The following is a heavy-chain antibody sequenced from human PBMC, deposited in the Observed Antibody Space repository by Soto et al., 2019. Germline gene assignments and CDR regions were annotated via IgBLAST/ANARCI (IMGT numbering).Heavy chain of an antibody. CDR3: AIEVYGAVALDY. CDR2: INPSGGST. Sequence: GASVKVSCKASGYTFTSYYMHWVRQAPGQGLEWMGIINPSGGSTSYAQKFQGRVTITRDTSASTAYMELSSLRSEDTAVYYCAIEVYGAVALDYWGQGTLVTVSS. V-gene: IGHV1-46*01. D-gene: IGHD6-19*01. CDR1: GYTFTSYY. J-gene: IGHJ4*02.